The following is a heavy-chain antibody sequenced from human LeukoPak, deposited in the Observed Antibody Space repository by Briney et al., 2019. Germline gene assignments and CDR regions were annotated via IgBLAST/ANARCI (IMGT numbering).Heavy chain of an antibody. D-gene: IGHD6-19*01. CDR3: ARGGPLAGHAFDV. Sequence: PGGSLRLSCAASGFTFSNYDMHWVRQATGRGLEWVSDITTSGDTHYQGSVKGRFTISRENAKNSFYLQMNSLTAGDTAVYYCARGGPLAGHAFDVWGQGTIVTVS. J-gene: IGHJ3*01. CDR2: ITTSGDT. V-gene: IGHV3-13*04. CDR1: GFTFSNYD.